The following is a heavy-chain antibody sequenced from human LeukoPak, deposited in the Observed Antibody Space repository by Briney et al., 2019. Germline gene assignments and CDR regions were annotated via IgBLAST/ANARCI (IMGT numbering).Heavy chain of an antibody. V-gene: IGHV3-23*01. CDR3: AKNRGYSYGHGCDY. Sequence: GGSLRLSCAASGFTFSSYAMSWVRQAPEKGLEWVSAISGSGGSTYYADSVKGRFTISRDNSKNTLSLQMNSLRAEDTAVYYCAKNRGYSYGHGCDYWGQGTLVTVSS. D-gene: IGHD5-18*01. CDR2: ISGSGGST. CDR1: GFTFSSYA. J-gene: IGHJ4*02.